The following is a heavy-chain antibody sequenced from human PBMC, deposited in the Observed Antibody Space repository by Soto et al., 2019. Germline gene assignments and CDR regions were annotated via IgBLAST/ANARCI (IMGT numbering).Heavy chain of an antibody. Sequence: QVQLVESGGGVVQPGRSLRLSCAASGFTFRSYAMHWVRQARGKGLEWVAVISYDGSNKYYADSVKGRFTISRDNSKNTLYRQMNSLRAEDTGVYYCARPLVVVTPNGYGMDVWGRGTTVTVSS. CDR1: GFTFRSYA. D-gene: IGHD2-21*02. CDR3: ARPLVVVTPNGYGMDV. V-gene: IGHV3-30-3*01. CDR2: ISYDGSNK. J-gene: IGHJ6*02.